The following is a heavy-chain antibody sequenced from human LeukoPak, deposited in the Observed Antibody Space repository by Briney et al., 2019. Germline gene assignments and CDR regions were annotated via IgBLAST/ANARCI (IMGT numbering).Heavy chain of an antibody. CDR1: GFTFSSYA. Sequence: SCAASGFTFSSYAISWVRQAPGQGLEWMGRIIPILGIANYAQKFQGRVTITADKSTSTAYMELSSLRSEDTAVYYCARVARALTGTTRWFDPWGQGTLVTVSS. CDR2: IIPILGIA. CDR3: ARVARALTGTTRWFDP. J-gene: IGHJ5*02. V-gene: IGHV1-69*04. D-gene: IGHD1-20*01.